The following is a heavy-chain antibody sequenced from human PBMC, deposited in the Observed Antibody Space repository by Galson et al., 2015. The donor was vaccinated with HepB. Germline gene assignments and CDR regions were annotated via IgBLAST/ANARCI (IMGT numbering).Heavy chain of an antibody. CDR2: IYYSGST. D-gene: IGHD6-13*01. CDR1: GGSISSYY. J-gene: IGHJ6*02. CDR3: ARDRLDRKGNWIAAAGTYYYYYGMDV. V-gene: IGHV4-59*01. Sequence: SETLSLTCTVSGGSISSYYWSWIRQPPGKGLEWIGYIYYSGSTDYNPSLKSRVTISVDTSKNQFSLKLSSVTAADTAVYYCARDRLDRKGNWIAAAGTYYYYYGMDVWGQGTTVTVSS.